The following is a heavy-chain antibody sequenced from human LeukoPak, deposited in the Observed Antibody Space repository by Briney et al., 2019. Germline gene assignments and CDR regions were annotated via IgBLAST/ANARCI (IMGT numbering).Heavy chain of an antibody. CDR1: GFTFSAYA. CDR2: ISGSGGST. Sequence: GGSLRLSCTASGFTFSAYAMMWVRQAPGKGPEWVSAISGSGGSTYYADSVKGRFTISRDNSKNTLYLQMNSLRAEDTAVYYCAKIPYDILTGYYHYDWLDPWGQGTLVTVSS. CDR3: AKIPYDILTGYYHYDWLDP. J-gene: IGHJ5*02. D-gene: IGHD3-9*01. V-gene: IGHV3-23*01.